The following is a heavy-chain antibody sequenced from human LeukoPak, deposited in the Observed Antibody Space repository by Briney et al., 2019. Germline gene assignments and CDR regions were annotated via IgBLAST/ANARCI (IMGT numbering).Heavy chain of an antibody. CDR2: IYYSGST. D-gene: IGHD4-17*01. CDR3: ARLNYGDYYFDY. J-gene: IGHJ4*02. Sequence: NPSETLSLTCTVSGGSISSYYWSWIRQPPGKGLEWIGYIYYSGSTNYNPSLKSRATISVDTSKNQLSLKLSSVTAADTAVYYCARLNYGDYYFDYWGQGTLVTVSS. V-gene: IGHV4-59*08. CDR1: GGSISSYY.